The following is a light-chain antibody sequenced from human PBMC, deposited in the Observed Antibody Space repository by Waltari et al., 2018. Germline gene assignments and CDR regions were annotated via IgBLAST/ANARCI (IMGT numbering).Light chain of an antibody. CDR1: SLRRYY. CDR2: GQD. Sequence: SSELTQDPAVSVALVQTVSITCPGDSLRRYYASWYQQRPGQAPILILYGQDNRPSGIPDRFSGSTSGNTASLTITGAQAEDEADYYCLSRDTTSTRVFGGGTRLTV. V-gene: IGLV3-19*01. J-gene: IGLJ3*02. CDR3: LSRDTTSTRV.